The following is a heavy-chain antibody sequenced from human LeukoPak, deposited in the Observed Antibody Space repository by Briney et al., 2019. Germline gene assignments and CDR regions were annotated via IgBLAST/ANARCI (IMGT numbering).Heavy chain of an antibody. J-gene: IGHJ5*02. CDR1: GFTFSSYG. V-gene: IGHV3-33*06. Sequence: GGSLRLSCAASGFTFSSYGMPWVRQAPGKGLEWVAVIWYDGSNKYYADSVKGRFTISRDNSKNTLYLQMNSLRAEDTAVYYCAKNQFPGMGNWFDPWGQGTLVTVSS. CDR2: IWYDGSNK. D-gene: IGHD1-14*01. CDR3: AKNQFPGMGNWFDP.